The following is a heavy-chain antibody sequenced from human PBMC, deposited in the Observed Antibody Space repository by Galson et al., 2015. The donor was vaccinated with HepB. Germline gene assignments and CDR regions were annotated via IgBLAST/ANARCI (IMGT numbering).Heavy chain of an antibody. CDR1: GYTFTGYY. CDR2: INPNSGGT. Sequence: SVKVSCKASGYTFTGYYMHWVRQAPGQGLEWMGWINPNSGGTNYAQKFQGRVTMTRDTSISTAYMELSRLRSDDTAVYYCARDAGNLWELLVIYYFDYWGQGTLVTVSS. J-gene: IGHJ4*02. D-gene: IGHD1-26*01. CDR3: ARDAGNLWELLVIYYFDY. V-gene: IGHV1-2*02.